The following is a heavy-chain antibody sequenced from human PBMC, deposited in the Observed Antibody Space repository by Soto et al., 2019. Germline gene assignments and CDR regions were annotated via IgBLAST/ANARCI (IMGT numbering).Heavy chain of an antibody. J-gene: IGHJ4*02. D-gene: IGHD5-12*01. Sequence: ASVKVSCKASGYTFTGYYMHWVRQAPGQGLEWMGWINPNSGGTNYAQKFQGRVTMTRDTSISTAYMELSRLRSDDTAVYYCARAPGEWLPQFVYWGQGTLVTVSS. CDR2: INPNSGGT. CDR3: ARAPGEWLPQFVY. V-gene: IGHV1-2*02. CDR1: GYTFTGYY.